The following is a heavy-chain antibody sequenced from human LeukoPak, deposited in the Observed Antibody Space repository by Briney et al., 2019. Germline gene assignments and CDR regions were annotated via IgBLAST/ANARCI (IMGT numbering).Heavy chain of an antibody. D-gene: IGHD3-16*01. CDR2: IYHSGST. CDR1: GYSISSGYY. J-gene: IGHJ6*03. CDR3: ARERSGGGDYYYYYMDV. Sequence: KTSETLSLTCAVSGYSISSGYYWGWIRQPPGKGLEWIGSIYHSGSTYYNPSLKSRVTISVDTSKNQFSLKLSSVTAADTAVYYCARERSGGGDYYYYYMDVWGKGTTVTVSS. V-gene: IGHV4-38-2*02.